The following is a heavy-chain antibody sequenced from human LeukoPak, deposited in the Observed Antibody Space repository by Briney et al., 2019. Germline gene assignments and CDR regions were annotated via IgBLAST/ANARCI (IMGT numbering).Heavy chain of an antibody. CDR3: ATEGPDGTYSYFHH. CDR1: GFSFSDSG. J-gene: IGHJ4*02. V-gene: IGHV3-33*08. CDR2: LWPDETIK. Sequence: EPGRSLRLSCEASGFSFSDSGMHWVRQAPGQGLEWVAVLWPDETIKYYADPVKGRFTISRDNSKKTVWLQMDSLTVEDSALYYCATEGPDGTYSYFHHWGQGTLVIVSS. D-gene: IGHD1-26*01.